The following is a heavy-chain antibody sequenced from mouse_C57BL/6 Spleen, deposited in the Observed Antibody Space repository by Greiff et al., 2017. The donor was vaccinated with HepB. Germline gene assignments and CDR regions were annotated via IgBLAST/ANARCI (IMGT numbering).Heavy chain of an antibody. J-gene: IGHJ3*01. CDR1: GYTFTDYY. CDR3: ARTQDYDTFAY. D-gene: IGHD2-4*01. CDR2: INPNNGGT. V-gene: IGHV1-26*01. Sequence: EVQLQQSGPELVKPGASVKISCKASGYTFTDYYMNWVKQSHGKSLEWIGDINPNNGGTSYNQKFKGKATLTVDKSSSTAYMELRSLTSEDSAVYYCARTQDYDTFAYWGQGTLVTVSA.